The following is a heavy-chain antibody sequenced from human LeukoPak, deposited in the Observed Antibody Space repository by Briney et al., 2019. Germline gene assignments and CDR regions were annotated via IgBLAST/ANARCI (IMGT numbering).Heavy chain of an antibody. D-gene: IGHD3-10*01. Sequence: GGSLRLSCAASGLTFSSYNMNWVRQAPGKGLEWVSSITSGSSYIYYADSVKGRFTISRDNAKNSLYLQMNSLRAEDTAVYYCARNLGSGSYYNIRSKPSDYWGQGTLVTVSS. J-gene: IGHJ4*02. CDR1: GLTFSSYN. V-gene: IGHV3-21*01. CDR2: ITSGSSYI. CDR3: ARNLGSGSYYNIRSKPSDY.